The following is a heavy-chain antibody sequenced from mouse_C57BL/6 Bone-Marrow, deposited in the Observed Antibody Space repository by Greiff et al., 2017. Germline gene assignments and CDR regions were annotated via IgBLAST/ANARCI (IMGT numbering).Heavy chain of an antibody. CDR2: IYPGSGNT. CDR1: GYSFTSYY. J-gene: IGHJ3*01. V-gene: IGHV1-66*01. Sequence: VQLQQSGPELVKPGASVKISCKASGYSFTSYYIHWVKQRPGQGLEWIGWIYPGSGNTKYNEKFKGKATLTADTSSSTAYMQLSSLTSEDSAVYYGARHEEGYSNYRAWFAYWGQGTLVTVAA. D-gene: IGHD2-5*01. CDR3: ARHEEGYSNYRAWFAY.